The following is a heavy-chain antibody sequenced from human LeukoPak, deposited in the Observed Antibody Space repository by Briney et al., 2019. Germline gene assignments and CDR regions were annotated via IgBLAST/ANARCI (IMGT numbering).Heavy chain of an antibody. D-gene: IGHD5-24*01. Sequence: SETLSLTCAAYGLSFSGYWWSWIRQPPGKGLEWIGEINHSGSTNYNPSLKSRVTISVDTSKNQFSLKLSSVTAADTAVYYCASRVGMAPPRDYWGQGTLVTVSS. V-gene: IGHV4-34*01. CDR2: INHSGST. J-gene: IGHJ4*02. CDR1: GLSFSGYW. CDR3: ASRVGMAPPRDY.